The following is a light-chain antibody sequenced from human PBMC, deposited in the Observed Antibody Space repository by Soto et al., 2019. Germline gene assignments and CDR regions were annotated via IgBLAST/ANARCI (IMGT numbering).Light chain of an antibody. Sequence: EMVLTQSPATLFGSPGERVTLSCRASRSISRNLAWYQQKAGQAPRLLIYGASTRATGILDRFSGRGSGTEFTLTINGLQSEDFATYYCQLLINSHVVTFGGVTRVEIK. CDR3: QLLINSHVVT. CDR2: GAS. V-gene: IGKV3-15*01. CDR1: RSISRN. J-gene: IGKJ4*01.